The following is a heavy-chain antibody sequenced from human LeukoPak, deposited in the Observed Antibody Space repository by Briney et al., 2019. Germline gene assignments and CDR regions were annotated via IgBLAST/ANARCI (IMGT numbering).Heavy chain of an antibody. V-gene: IGHV3-21*01. CDR3: ARARTYYYDSSAYDY. J-gene: IGHJ4*02. Sequence: GGSLRLSCAASGFTFSSYSMNWVRQAPGKGLEWVSSISSSSSYIYYADSVKGRFTISRDNAGNTLYLQMNSLRAEDTAVYYCARARTYYYDSSAYDYWGQGTLVTVSS. D-gene: IGHD3-22*01. CDR2: ISSSSSYI. CDR1: GFTFSSYS.